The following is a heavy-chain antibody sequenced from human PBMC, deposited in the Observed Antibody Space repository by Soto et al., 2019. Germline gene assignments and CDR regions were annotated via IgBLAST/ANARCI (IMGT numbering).Heavy chain of an antibody. J-gene: IGHJ6*02. Sequence: QVQLVQSGAEVKKPGSSVKVSCKASGGTFSSYAISWVRQAPGQGLEWMGGIIPIFGTANYAQKFQGRVTITADKSTSTAYMELSSLRSEDTAVYYSARPKSYCGGDCYPRYYYYYGMDVWGQGTTVTVSS. CDR2: IIPIFGTA. CDR3: ARPKSYCGGDCYPRYYYYYGMDV. D-gene: IGHD2-21*02. V-gene: IGHV1-69*06. CDR1: GGTFSSYA.